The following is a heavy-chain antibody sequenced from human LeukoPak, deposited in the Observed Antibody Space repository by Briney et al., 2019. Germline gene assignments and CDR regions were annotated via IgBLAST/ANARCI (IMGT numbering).Heavy chain of an antibody. J-gene: IGHJ4*02. CDR1: GGSFSGYY. D-gene: IGHD5-18*01. Sequence: PSETLSLTCAVYGGSFSGYYWNWIRQSPGKGLEWIGEINHFGSTNYNPSLKSRVTISGDTSKNQFSLKVNSVTAADTAVYYCARGYRAPQTFYSYDYFDSWAQGILVTVSS. V-gene: IGHV4-34*01. CDR3: ARGYRAPQTFYSYDYFDS. CDR2: INHFGST.